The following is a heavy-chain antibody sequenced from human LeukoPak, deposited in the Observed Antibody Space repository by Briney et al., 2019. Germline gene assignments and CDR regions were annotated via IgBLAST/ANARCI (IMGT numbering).Heavy chain of an antibody. J-gene: IGHJ4*02. V-gene: IGHV3-7*01. CDR3: ARDGGSAMPFDY. CDR2: IRPDGSEK. CDR1: GFTFSAYW. D-gene: IGHD2-2*01. Sequence: GGSLRLSCAASGFTFSAYWMSWVRQAPGMGLEWVANIRPDGSEKYYVDSVKGRFTISRDNAKNSLYLQMNSLRAEDTAVYYCARDGGSAMPFDYWGQRTLVTVSS.